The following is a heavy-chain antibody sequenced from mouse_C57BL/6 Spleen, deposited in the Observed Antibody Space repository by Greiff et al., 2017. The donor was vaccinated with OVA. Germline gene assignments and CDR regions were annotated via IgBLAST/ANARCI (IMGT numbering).Heavy chain of an antibody. CDR2: IHPNSGST. CDR3: AREVRWSMDY. D-gene: IGHD1-1*02. J-gene: IGHJ4*01. Sequence: QVQLQQPGAELVKPGASVKLSCKASGYTFTSYRMHWVKQRPGPGLEWIGMIHPNSGSTNYNEKFKSKATLTVDHSSSTAYMQLSSLTSEDSAVDYCAREVRWSMDYWGQGTSVTVSS. V-gene: IGHV1-64*01. CDR1: GYTFTSYR.